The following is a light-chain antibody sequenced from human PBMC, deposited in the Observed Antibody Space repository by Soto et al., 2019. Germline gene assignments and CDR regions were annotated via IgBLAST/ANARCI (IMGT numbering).Light chain of an antibody. V-gene: IGKV3D-11*02. Sequence: EIVMTQSPATLSVSPWERATLSCRASQSVSSNLAWYQQKPGQAPRLLIYDASIRATGIPARFSGSGSGTDFTLTISSLEPEDFAVYYCQQRRNWQVTFGQGTRLEIK. CDR2: DAS. J-gene: IGKJ5*01. CDR1: QSVSSN. CDR3: QQRRNWQVT.